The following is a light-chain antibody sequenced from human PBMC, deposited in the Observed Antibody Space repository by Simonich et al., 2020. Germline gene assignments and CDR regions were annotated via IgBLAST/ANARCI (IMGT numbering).Light chain of an antibody. CDR3: QQYNNWWT. Sequence: EIVMTQSPATLSVSPGERATLPCRASQSVSSNLAWYQQKPGQAPRLLIYCASTRATGIPARFSGSGSGTEFTLTISSMQSEDFAVYYCQQYNNWWTFGQGTKVEIK. CDR2: CAS. CDR1: QSVSSN. J-gene: IGKJ1*01. V-gene: IGKV3-15*01.